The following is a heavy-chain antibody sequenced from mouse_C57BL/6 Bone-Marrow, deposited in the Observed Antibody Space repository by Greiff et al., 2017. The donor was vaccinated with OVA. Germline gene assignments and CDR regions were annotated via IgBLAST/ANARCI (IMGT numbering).Heavy chain of an antibody. CDR2: IRNKANGYTT. V-gene: IGHV7-3*01. J-gene: IGHJ3*01. CDR3: ARSTTTWFAY. CDR1: GFTFTDYY. Sequence: EVKLVESGGGLVQPGGSLSLSCAASGFTFTDYYMSWVRQPPGKALEWLGFIRNKANGYTTEYSASVKGRFTISRDNSQSILYLQMNALRAEDSATYYCARSTTTWFAYWGQGTLVTVSA.